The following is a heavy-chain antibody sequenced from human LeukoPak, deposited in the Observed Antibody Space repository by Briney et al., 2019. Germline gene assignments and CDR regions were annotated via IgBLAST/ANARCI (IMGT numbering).Heavy chain of an antibody. CDR3: ARGGPMVRGVILWGADY. V-gene: IGHV4-61*02. J-gene: IGHJ4*02. CDR1: GGSISSGSYY. D-gene: IGHD3-10*01. Sequence: SETLSLTCTVSGGSISSGSYYWSWIRQPAGKGLEWIGRIYTSGSTNYNPSLKSRVTISVDTSKNQFSLKLSSVTAADTAVYYCARGGPMVRGVILWGADYWGQGTLVTVSS. CDR2: IYTSGST.